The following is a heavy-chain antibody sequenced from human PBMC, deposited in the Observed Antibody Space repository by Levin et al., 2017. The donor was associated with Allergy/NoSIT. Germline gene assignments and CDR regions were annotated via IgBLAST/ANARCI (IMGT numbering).Heavy chain of an antibody. CDR1: GYVFTGYY. CDR2: ISPHSGDT. CDR3: ARECEGDNSNWADDFDI. D-gene: IGHD6-13*01. V-gene: IGHV1-2*02. J-gene: IGHJ3*02. Sequence: ASVKVSCKASGYVFTGYYIHWVRRAPGQGLEWMGWISPHSGDTHCTQKFQGRVTMTRDTSINTVYMELSRLTSDDTAVFYCARECEGDNSNWADDFDIWGQGTMVTVSS.